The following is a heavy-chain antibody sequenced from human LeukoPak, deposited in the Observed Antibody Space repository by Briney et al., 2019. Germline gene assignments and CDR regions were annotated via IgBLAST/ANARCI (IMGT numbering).Heavy chain of an antibody. Sequence: PGGSLRLSCIASGFSFSGHWMHWARHLPGKGLVWVSRISPTGSTTSYADSVKGRFTVSRDNAKNTLYLQVNNLRAEDTAVYYCARGPNSNWSGLDFWGQGTLLTVSS. V-gene: IGHV3-74*01. J-gene: IGHJ4*02. CDR2: ISPTGSTT. CDR3: ARGPNSNWSGLDF. D-gene: IGHD6-6*01. CDR1: GFSFSGHW.